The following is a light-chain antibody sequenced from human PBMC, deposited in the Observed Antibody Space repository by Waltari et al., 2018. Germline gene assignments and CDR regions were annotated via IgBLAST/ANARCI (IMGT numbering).Light chain of an antibody. CDR1: ALPRQY. V-gene: IGLV3-25*03. CDR2: KDK. J-gene: IGLJ2*01. CDR3: QSSDTSGTS. Sequence: SSELTQPPSVSVSPGQTARITCSADALPRQYAYWYQQKPGQVPVLLIYKDKERPSGIPESVSRASSGTTVTLTISGVQAEDEADYYCQSSDTSGTSFGGGTKLTVL.